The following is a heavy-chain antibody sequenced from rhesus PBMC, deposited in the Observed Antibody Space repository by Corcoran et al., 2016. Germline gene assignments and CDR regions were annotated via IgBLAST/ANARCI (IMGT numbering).Heavy chain of an antibody. CDR3: AKDRLYCTGSGCYYYFDY. V-gene: IGHV3S5*01. D-gene: IGHD2-21*01. CDR1: GFTFSSYG. J-gene: IGHJ4*01. CDR2: INSGGGST. Sequence: EVQLVETGGGLVQPGGSLKLSCAASGFTFSSYGMSWVRQAPGKGLEWVSAINSGGGSTYYADSVKGRFTISRDNSKNTLSLQMNSLRAEDTAVYYCAKDRLYCTGSGCYYYFDYWGQGVLVTVSS.